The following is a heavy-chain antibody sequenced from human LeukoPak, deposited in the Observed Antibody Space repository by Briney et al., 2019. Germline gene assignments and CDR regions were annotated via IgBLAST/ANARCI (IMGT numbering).Heavy chain of an antibody. J-gene: IGHJ4*02. V-gene: IGHV1-18*01. CDR3: ARVRSPAAGTRFDY. Sequence: ASVKVSCKASDSTFSSYDFSWVRQAPGQGLEWMGWISAYNGNTNYAQKLQGRVTMTTDTSTSTAYMELRGLRSDDTAVYYCARVRSPAAGTRFDYWGQGTLVTVSS. CDR1: DSTFSSYD. D-gene: IGHD6-13*01. CDR2: ISAYNGNT.